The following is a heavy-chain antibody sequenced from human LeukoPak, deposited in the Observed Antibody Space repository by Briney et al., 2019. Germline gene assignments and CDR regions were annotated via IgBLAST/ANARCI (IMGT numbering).Heavy chain of an antibody. CDR1: DDSISDYY. CDR3: TRGAGWLIDY. D-gene: IGHD3-16*01. J-gene: IGHJ4*02. Sequence: SETLSLTCTVSDDSISDYYRGWIRQPPGKGLEWIGYSHNSGTSTYNPSLKSRVTISADTSKNQFSLKLNSLTTADTAVYYCTRGAGWLIDYWGQGILVTVSP. CDR2: SHNSGTS. V-gene: IGHV4-59*01.